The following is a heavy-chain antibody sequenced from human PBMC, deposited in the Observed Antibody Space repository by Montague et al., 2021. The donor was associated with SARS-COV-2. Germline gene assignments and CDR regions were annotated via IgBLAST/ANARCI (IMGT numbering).Heavy chain of an antibody. D-gene: IGHD5-24*01. CDR3: ARPSRRWLHLISPFFDH. V-gene: IGHV4-39*01. CDR1: GGSISSSSYY. CDR2: IYYRGGA. Sequence: SETLSLTCTVSGGSISSSSYYWGWIRQPPGKGLEWIGRIYYRGGAYYNPSLKSRGTISVDTSKNQFSLKLSSVTAADTAVYYCARPSRRWLHLISPFFDHWRPGTPVTVSS. J-gene: IGHJ4*02.